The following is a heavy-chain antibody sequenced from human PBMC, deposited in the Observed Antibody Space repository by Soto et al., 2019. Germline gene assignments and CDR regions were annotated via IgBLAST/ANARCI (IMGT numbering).Heavy chain of an antibody. J-gene: IGHJ6*02. Sequence: SETLSLTCTVSGASISSSSYYWGWIRQPPGKGLEWIGSIYYSGSTYYNPSLKSRVIVSVDTSKNQFSLKLSSVTAADTAVYYCARSGPDYRGNYYYFYGMDVWGQGTTVTVSS. D-gene: IGHD4-4*01. CDR1: GASISSSSYY. CDR3: ARSGPDYRGNYYYFYGMDV. CDR2: IYYSGST. V-gene: IGHV4-39*01.